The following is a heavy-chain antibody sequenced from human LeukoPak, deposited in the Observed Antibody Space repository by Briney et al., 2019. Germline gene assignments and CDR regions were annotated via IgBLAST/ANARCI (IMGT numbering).Heavy chain of an antibody. D-gene: IGHD6-6*01. Sequence: SETLSLTCTVSGGSISSGGYYWSWIRQPAGKGLEWIGRIYTSGSTNYNPSLKSRVTMSVDTSKNQFSLKLSSVTAADTAVYYCARDEYSSSSFDYWGQGTLVTVSS. V-gene: IGHV4-61*02. CDR2: IYTSGST. CDR3: ARDEYSSSSFDY. J-gene: IGHJ4*02. CDR1: GGSISSGGYY.